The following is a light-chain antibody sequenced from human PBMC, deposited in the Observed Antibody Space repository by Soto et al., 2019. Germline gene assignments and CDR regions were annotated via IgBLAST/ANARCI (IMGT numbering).Light chain of an antibody. Sequence: AIRMTHSPSSLSASTGDRVTIPCRASQDIGTYLACYQQKPGKAPKLLIYDASSLESGVQSRLSGSGSGTELTLTISSLQPDDFATYYCQQYNSYWTCGQGTKVDIK. CDR1: QDIGTY. J-gene: IGKJ1*01. CDR3: QQYNSYWT. V-gene: IGKV1-8*01. CDR2: DAS.